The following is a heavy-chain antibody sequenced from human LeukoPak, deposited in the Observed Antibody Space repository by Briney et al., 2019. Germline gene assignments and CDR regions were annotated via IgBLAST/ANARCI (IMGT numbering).Heavy chain of an antibody. D-gene: IGHD6-19*01. CDR3: AKDLALAGTGGGFDV. CDR2: ISGGGDKA. Sequence: GGSVRLSCAASAFTLTTYAINWVRQAPGKGLEWVSGISGGGDKAFYADSVNGRFTISRDNSKNTVSLQMSSLRAEDTALYYCAKDLALAGTGGGFDVWGQGTRVAVSS. V-gene: IGHV3-23*01. CDR1: AFTLTTYA. J-gene: IGHJ3*01.